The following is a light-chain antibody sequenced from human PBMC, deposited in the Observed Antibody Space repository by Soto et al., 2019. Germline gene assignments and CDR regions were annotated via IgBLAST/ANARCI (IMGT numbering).Light chain of an antibody. V-gene: IGKV3-20*01. CDR1: QSVSSSS. J-gene: IGKJ1*01. CDR2: GAS. CDR3: QQYGSSPRT. Sequence: EIVLTQSPGTLSLSPGDTATLCCRASQSVSSSSLAWYQQKRGQAPRLLIYGASIRATGIPDRFRGSGSGTDFTLTIRRLEPEDFAVYYCQQYGSSPRTFGQGTKVEIK.